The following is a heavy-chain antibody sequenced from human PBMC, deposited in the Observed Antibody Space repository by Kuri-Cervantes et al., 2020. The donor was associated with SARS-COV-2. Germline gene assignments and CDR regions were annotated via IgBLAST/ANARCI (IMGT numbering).Heavy chain of an antibody. CDR2: INPNSGGT. CDR3: ARDGGGHIAAAGSYAFDI. V-gene: IGHV1-2*04. Sequence: ASVKVSCKASGYTFTGYYMHWVRQAPGQGLEWMGWINPNSGGTNYAQKFQGWVTMTRDTSISTAYMELSSLRSEDTAVYYCARDGGGHIAAAGSYAFDIWGQGTMVTVSS. J-gene: IGHJ3*02. D-gene: IGHD6-13*01. CDR1: GYTFTGYY.